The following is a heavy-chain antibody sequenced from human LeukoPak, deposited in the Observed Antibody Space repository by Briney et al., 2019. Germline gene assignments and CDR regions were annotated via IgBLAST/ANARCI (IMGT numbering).Heavy chain of an antibody. Sequence: PEGSLRLSCAASGFTVSSNYMSWVRQAPGKGLEWVSVIYSGGSTYYADSVKGRFTISRHNSKNTLYLQMNSLRAEDTAVYYCAREGYYDSSGYVFDYWGQGTLVTVSS. CDR1: GFTVSSNY. V-gene: IGHV3-53*04. D-gene: IGHD3-22*01. CDR2: IYSGGST. CDR3: AREGYYDSSGYVFDY. J-gene: IGHJ4*02.